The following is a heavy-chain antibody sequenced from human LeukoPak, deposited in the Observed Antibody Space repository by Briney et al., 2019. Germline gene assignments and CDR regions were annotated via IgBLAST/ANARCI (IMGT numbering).Heavy chain of an antibody. J-gene: IGHJ4*02. D-gene: IGHD2-8*01. CDR3: ARNVLGYCTNGVCPRFDY. CDR1: GGSFSGYY. V-gene: IGHV4-34*01. CDR2: INHSGGT. Sequence: SETLSLTCAVYGGSFSGYYWSWIRQPPGKGLEWIGEINHSGGTNYNPSLKSRVTISVDTSKNQFSLKLSSVTAADTAVYYCARNVLGYCTNGVCPRFDYWGQGTLVTVSS.